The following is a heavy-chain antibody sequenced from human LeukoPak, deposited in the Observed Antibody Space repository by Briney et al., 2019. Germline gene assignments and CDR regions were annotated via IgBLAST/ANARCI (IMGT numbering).Heavy chain of an antibody. D-gene: IGHD5-12*01. CDR3: ASVTLSAYDGDY. V-gene: IGHV4-59*01. CDR1: GGSISSYY. Sequence: SETLSLTCTVSGGSISSYYWSWIRQAPGKGLEWIGYIYDSGSTNYNPSLKSRVTISVDTSKNQFSLRLSSVTAADTAVYYCASVTLSAYDGDYRGQGTLVTVSS. J-gene: IGHJ4*02. CDR2: IYDSGST.